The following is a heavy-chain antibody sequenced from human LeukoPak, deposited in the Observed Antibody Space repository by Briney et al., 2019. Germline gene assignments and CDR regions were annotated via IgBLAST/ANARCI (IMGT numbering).Heavy chain of an antibody. CDR2: NSESGGHT. V-gene: IGHV3-23*01. Sequence: GGSLRLSCAASGFTFSSYAMGWVRQAPGKGPDWVSSNSESGGHTYFADSVRGRFTISRDNSKNTLDLQMNSLKVEDTAVYYCAKFRYHSNDNNYLDFNYWGQGTLVTVSS. D-gene: IGHD3-22*01. J-gene: IGHJ4*02. CDR3: AKFRYHSNDNNYLDFNY. CDR1: GFTFSSYA.